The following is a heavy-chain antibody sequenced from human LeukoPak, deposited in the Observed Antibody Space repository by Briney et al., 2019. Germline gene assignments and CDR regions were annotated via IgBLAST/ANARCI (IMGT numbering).Heavy chain of an antibody. CDR3: ARANSYGSYYFEY. V-gene: IGHV3-66*01. J-gene: IGHJ4*01. CDR1: GSRVSGDY. D-gene: IGHD3-10*01. Sequence: TGGSLRLSCEASGSRVSGDYVTWVRQLPGKGLEWISFTFAGGTTYYADSVKGRFTVSRDYSKNAVYLQMTTLRTEDTAVYFCARANSYGSYYFEYWGRGTLVAVSS. CDR2: TFAGGTT.